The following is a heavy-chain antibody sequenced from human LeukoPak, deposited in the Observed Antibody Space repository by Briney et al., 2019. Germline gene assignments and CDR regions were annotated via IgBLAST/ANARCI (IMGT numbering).Heavy chain of an antibody. CDR2: INPSGGST. Sequence: GASVKVSCKASGYTFTSYYMHWVRQAPGQGLEWMGIINPSGGSTSYAQKFQGRVTMIRDTSTSTVYMELSSLRSEDTAVYYCARPAKGWNYGGNSYFDYWGQGTLVTVSS. V-gene: IGHV1-46*01. D-gene: IGHD4-23*01. CDR3: ARPAKGWNYGGNSYFDY. J-gene: IGHJ4*02. CDR1: GYTFTSYY.